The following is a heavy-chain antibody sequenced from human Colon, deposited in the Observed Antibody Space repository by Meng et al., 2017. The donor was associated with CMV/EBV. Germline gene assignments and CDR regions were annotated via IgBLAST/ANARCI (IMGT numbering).Heavy chain of an antibody. CDR3: ARVRLVSGSGWYWFDP. CDR2: ISHSGST. CDR1: GGSISSYY. D-gene: IGHD6-19*01. Sequence: SQTRSLTGTVSGGSISSYYWSWIRQPPGKGLEWIGYISHSGSTNYNLSLESRVTISVDTSKNQFSLKLTSVTAADTAVYYCARVRLVSGSGWYWFDPWGQGTLVTVSS. V-gene: IGHV4-59*01. J-gene: IGHJ5*02.